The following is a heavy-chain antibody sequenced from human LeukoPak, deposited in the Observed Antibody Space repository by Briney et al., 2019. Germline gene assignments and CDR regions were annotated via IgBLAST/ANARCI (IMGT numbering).Heavy chain of an antibody. Sequence: GGSLRLSCAASGFTFSGYAMHWARQAPGKGLEWVAVISYDGSNKYYADSVKGRFTISRDNSKNTLYLQMNSLRAEDTAVYYCARYYDSSGLDYWGQGTLVTVSS. D-gene: IGHD3-22*01. CDR3: ARYYDSSGLDY. CDR2: ISYDGSNK. V-gene: IGHV3-30-3*01. CDR1: GFTFSGYA. J-gene: IGHJ4*02.